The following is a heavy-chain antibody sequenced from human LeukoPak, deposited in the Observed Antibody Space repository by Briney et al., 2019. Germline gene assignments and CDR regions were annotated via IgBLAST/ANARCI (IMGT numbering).Heavy chain of an antibody. J-gene: IGHJ4*02. Sequence: GGSLRLSCAASGFTFSSYGMHWVRQAPGKGLEWVAVISYDGSNKYYADSVKGRFTISRDNSKNTLYLQMNSLRAEDTAVYYCAKDQALGSYYFYWGQGTLVTVSS. V-gene: IGHV3-30*18. D-gene: IGHD1-26*01. CDR1: GFTFSSYG. CDR2: ISYDGSNK. CDR3: AKDQALGSYYFY.